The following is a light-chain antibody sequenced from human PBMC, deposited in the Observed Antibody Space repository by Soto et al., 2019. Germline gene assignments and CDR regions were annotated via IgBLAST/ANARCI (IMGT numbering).Light chain of an antibody. V-gene: IGKV1-5*03. CDR3: QQYNSYWT. Sequence: DIQMTQPPSSLSASVGDRVTITCLASQDISNYLNWYQQKPGKAPKLLIYKASSLESGVPSRFSGSGSGTEFTLTISSLQPDDFATYYCQQYNSYWTFGQGTKV. CDR2: KAS. CDR1: QDISNY. J-gene: IGKJ1*01.